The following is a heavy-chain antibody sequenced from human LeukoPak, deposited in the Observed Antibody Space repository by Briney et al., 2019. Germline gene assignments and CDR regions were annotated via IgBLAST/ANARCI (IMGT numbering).Heavy chain of an antibody. CDR2: IRSDGSNS. CDR3: VRDFYLAGTNY. D-gene: IGHD6-19*01. V-gene: IGHV3-74*01. J-gene: IGHJ4*02. CDR1: GFTISNYW. Sequence: GGSLRPSCAASGFTISNYWMHWVRHAPGKGLVWVSGIRSDGSNSIYADSVKGRFTVSRDNAKNTLYLQMNSLTVEDTAVYFCVRDFYLAGTNYWGQGTLVSVSS.